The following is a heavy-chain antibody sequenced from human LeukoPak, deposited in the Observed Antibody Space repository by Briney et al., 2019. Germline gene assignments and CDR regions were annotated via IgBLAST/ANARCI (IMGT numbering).Heavy chain of an antibody. CDR2: IIPIFGTA. Sequence: SVKVSCKASGGTFSSYAISWVRQAPGQGLEWMGGIIPIFGTANYAQKFQGRVTITADESTSTAYMELSSLRSEDTAVYYCARALRLGYDFWSGYYTRFDYRGQGTLVTVSS. CDR1: GGTFSSYA. CDR3: ARALRLGYDFWSGYYTRFDY. D-gene: IGHD3-3*01. J-gene: IGHJ4*02. V-gene: IGHV1-69*13.